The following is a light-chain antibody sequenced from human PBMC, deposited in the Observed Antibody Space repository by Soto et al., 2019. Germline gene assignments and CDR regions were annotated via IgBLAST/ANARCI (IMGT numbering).Light chain of an antibody. CDR3: ISYTSSSLYV. CDR2: DVS. CDR1: SRDVGGYNY. V-gene: IGLV2-14*01. Sequence: QSVLTQPASVSGSPGQSITISCTGTSRDVGGYNYVSWYQQHPGKAPELMIHDVSNRPSGVSNRFSGSKSGNTASLTISGLQAEXEAEYYCISYTSSSLYVFGTVTKVTVL. J-gene: IGLJ1*01.